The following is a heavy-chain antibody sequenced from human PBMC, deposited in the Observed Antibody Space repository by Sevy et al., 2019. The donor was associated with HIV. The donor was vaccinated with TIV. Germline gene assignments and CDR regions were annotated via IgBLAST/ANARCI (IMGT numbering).Heavy chain of an antibody. J-gene: IGHJ4*02. CDR1: GYSFTSHW. CDR3: ATSRSGNFDNCGYYIY. Sequence: GESLKISCKGSGYSFTSHWIGWVRHMPGKGLEWMGIIYPDDSASRYSPSFQGQVTFSADKSISPAYLQWSSLKASDTAMYYCATSRSGNFDNCGYYIYWGQGTLVTVS. CDR2: IYPDDSAS. V-gene: IGHV5-51*01. D-gene: IGHD3-22*01.